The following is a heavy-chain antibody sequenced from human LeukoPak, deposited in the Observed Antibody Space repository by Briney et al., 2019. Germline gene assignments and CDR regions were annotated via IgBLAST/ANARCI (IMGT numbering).Heavy chain of an antibody. J-gene: IGHJ4*02. CDR3: ARHYLLWNDVFDY. CDR2: INPNSGGT. CDR1: GYTFTGYY. V-gene: IGHV1-2*02. D-gene: IGHD1-1*01. Sequence: ASVKVSCKASGYTFTGYYMHWVRQAPGQGLEWMGWINPNSGGTNYAQKFQGRVTMTRDTSISTAYMELSRLRSDDTAVYYCARHYLLWNDVFDYWGQGTLVTVSS.